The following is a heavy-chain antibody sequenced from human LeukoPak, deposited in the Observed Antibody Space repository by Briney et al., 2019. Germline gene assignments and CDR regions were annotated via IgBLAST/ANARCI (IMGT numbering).Heavy chain of an antibody. CDR3: ARGAGSSWFDY. CDR1: GYTFTGYY. Sequence: ASVKVSCKASGYTFTGYYIHWVRQAPGQGLEWMGWLNPNNGGINYAQKFQGRVTMTRDTSISTAYMELSSLTSDDTAVYYCARGAGSSWFDYWGQGTLVTVSP. D-gene: IGHD6-13*01. J-gene: IGHJ4*02. V-gene: IGHV1-2*02. CDR2: LNPNNGGI.